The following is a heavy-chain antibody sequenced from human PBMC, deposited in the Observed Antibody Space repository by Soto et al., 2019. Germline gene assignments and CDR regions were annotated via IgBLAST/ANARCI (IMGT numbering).Heavy chain of an antibody. CDR1: GFTFSSYA. V-gene: IGHV3-23*01. D-gene: IGHD3-9*01. CDR2: ISGSGGST. J-gene: IGHJ4*02. CDR3: AKDYDILTGYYE. Sequence: GGSLRLSCAASGFTFSSYAMRWVRQAPGKGLEWVSAISGSGGSTYYADSVKGRFTISRDNSKNTLYLQMNSLRAEDTAVYYCAKDYDILTGYYEWGQGTLVTVSS.